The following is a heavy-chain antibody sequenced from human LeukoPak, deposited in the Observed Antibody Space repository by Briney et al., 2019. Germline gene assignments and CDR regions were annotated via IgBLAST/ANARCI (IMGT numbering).Heavy chain of an antibody. CDR1: GASFNDYY. Sequence: PSETLSLTCAVYGASFNDYYWSWIRHSPTKGLEWIGEVNHSGSAKSNPSLKSRVTISADKSKNQFFLRLSPVAAADSGVYYCARERASNNHDNWFDPWGQGTLVTVSS. V-gene: IGHV4-34*01. J-gene: IGHJ5*02. CDR2: VNHSGSA. CDR3: ARERASNNHDNWFDP.